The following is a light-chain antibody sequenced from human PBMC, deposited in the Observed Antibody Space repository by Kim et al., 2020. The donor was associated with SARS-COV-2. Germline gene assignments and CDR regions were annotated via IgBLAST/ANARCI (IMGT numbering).Light chain of an antibody. V-gene: IGKV3-15*01. Sequence: EIVMTQSPATLSVSPGERATLSCTASQSVSSNLAWYQHKPGQAPRLLIYDASTRATGIPARFSGSGSGTEFTLTISTLQSEDFAIYYCQQYNWPPAYTFGQGTKLEI. CDR2: DAS. CDR1: QSVSSN. CDR3: QQYNWPPAYT. J-gene: IGKJ2*01.